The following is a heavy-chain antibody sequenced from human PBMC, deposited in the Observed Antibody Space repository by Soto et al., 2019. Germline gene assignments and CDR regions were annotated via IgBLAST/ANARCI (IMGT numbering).Heavy chain of an antibody. CDR1: GFTVSSNY. V-gene: IGHV3-66*01. CDR2: IYSGGST. J-gene: IGHJ4*02. Sequence: PGGSLRICCAASGFTVSSNYMSWVRQAPGKGLEWGSVIYSGGSTYYADSVKGRFTISRDNSKNTLYLQMNSLRADDTAVYYCARGGTMALDYWGQGTLVTVSS. CDR3: ARGGTMALDY. D-gene: IGHD3-10*01.